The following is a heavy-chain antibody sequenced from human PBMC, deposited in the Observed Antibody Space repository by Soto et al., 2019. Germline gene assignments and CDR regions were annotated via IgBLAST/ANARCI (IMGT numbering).Heavy chain of an antibody. CDR1: GFTFSSYS. Sequence: GGSLRLSCAASGFTFSSYSMNWVRQAPGKGLDWVSYISSSSSTIYYADSVKGRFTISRDNAKNSLYLQMNSLRDEDTAVYYCARDGWGYYDFWSGYYHFDYWGQGTLVTVSS. CDR3: ARDGWGYYDFWSGYYHFDY. CDR2: ISSSSSTI. V-gene: IGHV3-48*02. J-gene: IGHJ4*02. D-gene: IGHD3-3*01.